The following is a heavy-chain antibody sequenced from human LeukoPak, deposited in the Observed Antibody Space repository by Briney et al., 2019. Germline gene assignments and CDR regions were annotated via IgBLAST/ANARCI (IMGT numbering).Heavy chain of an antibody. CDR2: IYTSGST. CDR3: ARGEYSSGWLPLDAFDI. D-gene: IGHD6-19*01. V-gene: IGHV4-61*02. CDR1: GGSISSGSYY. J-gene: IGHJ3*02. Sequence: PSETLSLTCTVSGGSISSGSYYWSWIRQPAGKGLEWIGRIYTSGSTNYNPSLKSRVTISVDTSKNQFSLKLSSVTAADTAVYYCARGEYSSGWLPLDAFDIWGQGTMVTVSS.